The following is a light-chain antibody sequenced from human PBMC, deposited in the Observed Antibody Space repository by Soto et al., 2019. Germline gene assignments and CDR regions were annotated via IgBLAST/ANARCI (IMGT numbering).Light chain of an antibody. CDR3: QQYNSYSYT. CDR1: QSVSSN. CDR2: GAS. Sequence: EIVMTQSPATLSVSPGERATLSCRASQSVSSNLAWYQQKPGQAPRLLIYGASTRATGIPARFSGSGSGTEFTLTISSLQSEDFAFYYCQQYNSYSYTFGQGTKLEIK. V-gene: IGKV3-15*01. J-gene: IGKJ2*01.